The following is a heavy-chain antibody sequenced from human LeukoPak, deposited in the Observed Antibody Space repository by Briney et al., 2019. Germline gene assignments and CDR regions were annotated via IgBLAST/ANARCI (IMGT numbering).Heavy chain of an antibody. CDR2: TYYRSKWYY. V-gene: IGHV6-1*01. CDR3: ARIAVATIPI. D-gene: IGHD6-19*01. J-gene: IGHJ3*02. Sequence: SQTLSLTCAISGDSVSSNSAAWSWIRQSPSRGLEWLGRTYYRSKWYYEYALSVKSRITINPDTSENQFSLQLNSVTPEDTAVYYCARIAVATIPIWGQGTMVTVSS. CDR1: GDSVSSNSAA.